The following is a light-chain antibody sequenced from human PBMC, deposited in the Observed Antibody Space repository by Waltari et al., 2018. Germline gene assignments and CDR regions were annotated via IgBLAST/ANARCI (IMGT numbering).Light chain of an antibody. J-gene: IGKJ2*01. CDR3: QQSHSTPYT. CDR1: QSISSS. V-gene: IGKV1-39*01. Sequence: DIQMTQSPSSLSASVGDRVTITCRASQSISSSLNGYQQKPGKAPKLLIYAAAGLQRGVPSRFSGSGSGTDFTLTISSLQPEDFATYYCQQSHSTPYTFGQGTKLEIK. CDR2: AAA.